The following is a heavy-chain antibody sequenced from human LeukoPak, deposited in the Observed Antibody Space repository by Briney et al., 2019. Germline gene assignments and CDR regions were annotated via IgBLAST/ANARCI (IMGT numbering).Heavy chain of an antibody. D-gene: IGHD4-4*01. CDR2: IYHSGST. V-gene: IGHV4-59*01. J-gene: IGHJ3*02. CDR3: ARVGGMTTINNAAFHI. Sequence: SETLSLTCSVSGGSINSDYWTWIRQPPGKGLEWIGYIYHSGSTNYNPSLRSRVTISIDKSKRQFSLKLNTVTAADTAIYYCARVGGMTTINNAAFHIWGQGTMVTVSS. CDR1: GGSINSDY.